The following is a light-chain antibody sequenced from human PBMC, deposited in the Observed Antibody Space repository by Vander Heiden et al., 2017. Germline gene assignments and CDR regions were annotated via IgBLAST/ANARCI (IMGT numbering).Light chain of an antibody. J-gene: IGLJ3*02. CDR2: SNN. V-gene: IGLV1-47*02. CDR1: SPHLGSNY. Sequence: QSVLSQPPSAPGTPRERVTVSCSCLSPHLGSNYVYWYRQLPGTAPKLLIYSNNQRPSGVPDRFSGSKSGTSASLAISGLRSEDEADYYCAAWDDSLSGPVFGGGTKLTVL. CDR3: AAWDDSLSGPV.